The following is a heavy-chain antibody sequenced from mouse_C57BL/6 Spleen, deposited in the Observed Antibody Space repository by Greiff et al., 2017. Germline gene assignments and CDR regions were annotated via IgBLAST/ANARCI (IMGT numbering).Heavy chain of an antibody. CDR1: GYTFTSYW. J-gene: IGHJ3*01. CDR3: ARERGGWLLQD. D-gene: IGHD2-3*01. Sequence: QVLLQQPGAELVKPGASVKMSCKASGYTFTSYWITWVKQRPGQGLEWIGDIYPGSGSTNYNEKFKSKATLTVDTSSSTAYMQLSSLTSEDSAVYYCARERGGWLLQDWGQGTLVTVSA. CDR2: IYPGSGST. V-gene: IGHV1-55*01.